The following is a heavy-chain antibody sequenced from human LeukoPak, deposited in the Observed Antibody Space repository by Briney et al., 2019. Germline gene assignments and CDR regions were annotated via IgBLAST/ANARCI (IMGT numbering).Heavy chain of an antibody. V-gene: IGHV3-21*01. CDR2: ISSSSGHI. Sequence: SGGSLRLSCAASGFTFSYYSMDWVRQAPGKGLEWASSISSSSGHIYYADSVKGRLTVSRDNAKNSLYLQMNSLRAEDTAVYYCARVFVAQGSKRWLQPEGGMDVWGQGTTVTVSS. CDR3: ARVFVAQGSKRWLQPEGGMDV. CDR1: GFTFSYYS. J-gene: IGHJ6*02. D-gene: IGHD5-24*01.